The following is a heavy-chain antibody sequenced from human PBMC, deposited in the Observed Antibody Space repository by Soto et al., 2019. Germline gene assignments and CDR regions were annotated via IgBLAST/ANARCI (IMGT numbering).Heavy chain of an antibody. CDR2: ILYDGSKK. V-gene: IGHV3-30*18. CDR3: VKDGSSGWPYFDDMDV. Sequence: GGSLRLSCAASGFTFSSYGMHWVLQAPGKGLEWVAVILYDGSKKYYADSVKGRFTISRDNSKNTLYLQMSSLRAEDTALYYCVKDGSSGWPYFDDMDVWGQGTTVTVYS. J-gene: IGHJ6*02. CDR1: GFTFSSYG. D-gene: IGHD6-19*01.